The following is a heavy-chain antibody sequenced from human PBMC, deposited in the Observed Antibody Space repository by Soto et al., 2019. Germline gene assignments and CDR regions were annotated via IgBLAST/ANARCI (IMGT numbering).Heavy chain of an antibody. V-gene: IGHV4-30-4*01. CDR3: ARGMTTVTTLDY. D-gene: IGHD4-17*01. CDR2: IYYSGST. J-gene: IGHJ4*02. Sequence: SETLSLTCTVSGGSVSSSQWWTWIRQPPGKGLESIGYIYYSGSTYYNPSLKSRVTISVDTSKNQFSLKLSSVTAADTAVYYCARGMTTVTTLDYWGQGTLVTVSS. CDR1: GGSVSSSQW.